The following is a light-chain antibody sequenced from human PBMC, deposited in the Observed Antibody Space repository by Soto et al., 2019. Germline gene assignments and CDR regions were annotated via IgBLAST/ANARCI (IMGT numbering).Light chain of an antibody. V-gene: IGKV3-20*01. CDR1: QSVSNKY. Sequence: VLTQSPGTLSVSPGERATLSCRASQSVSNKYLAWYQQKPGQAPRLLIYGASNRATGIQDRCSGSGSGTESTLTIRRLEPEDFAVYYCKQYGSSGTCGQGTKVDI. CDR3: KQYGSSGT. J-gene: IGKJ1*01. CDR2: GAS.